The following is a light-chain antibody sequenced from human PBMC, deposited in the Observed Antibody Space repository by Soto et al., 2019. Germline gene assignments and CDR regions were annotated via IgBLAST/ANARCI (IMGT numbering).Light chain of an antibody. CDR1: QSVSSY. J-gene: IGKJ4*01. V-gene: IGKV3-11*01. Sequence: IVLTRWPANLYLYPGERATLSCRASQSVSSYLAWYQQKPGQAPRLLIYDASNRATGIPARFSGSGSGTDFTLTISSLEPEDFAVYYCQPRSNWPPTFGGGTKVDIK. CDR3: QPRSNWPPT. CDR2: DAS.